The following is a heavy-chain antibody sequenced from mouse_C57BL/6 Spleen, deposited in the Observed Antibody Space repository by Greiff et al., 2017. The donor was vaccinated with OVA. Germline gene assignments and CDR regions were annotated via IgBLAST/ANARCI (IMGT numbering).Heavy chain of an antibody. CDR2: ISSGSSTI. CDR1: GFTFSDYG. Sequence: EVKLMESGGGLVKPGGSLKLSCAASGFTFSDYGMHWVRQAPEKGLEWVAYISSGSSTIYYADTVKGRFTISRDNAKNTLFLQMTSLRSEDTAMYYCARNDGSSYWYFDVWGTGTTVTVSS. J-gene: IGHJ1*03. V-gene: IGHV5-17*01. CDR3: ARNDGSSYWYFDV. D-gene: IGHD1-1*01.